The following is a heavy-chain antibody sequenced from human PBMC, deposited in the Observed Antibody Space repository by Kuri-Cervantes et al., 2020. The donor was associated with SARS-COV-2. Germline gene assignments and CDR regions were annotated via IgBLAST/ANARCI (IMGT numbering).Heavy chain of an antibody. V-gene: IGHV1-2*02. J-gene: IGHJ4*02. CDR2: INPNSGGT. CDR1: GYTFTGYY. D-gene: IGHD6-19*01. CDR3: ARGLVAGTPKVYYFDY. Sequence: ASVKVSCKASGYTFTGYYMHWVRQAPGQGLEWMGWINPNSGGTNYAQKFQGRVTMTRDTSISTAYMELSRLRSDGTAVYYCARGLVAGTPKVYYFDYWGQGTLVTVSS.